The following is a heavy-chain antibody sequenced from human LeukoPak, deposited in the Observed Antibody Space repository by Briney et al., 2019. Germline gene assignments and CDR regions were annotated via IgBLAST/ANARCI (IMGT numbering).Heavy chain of an antibody. CDR2: IYYSGST. J-gene: IGHJ3*02. D-gene: IGHD1-26*01. Sequence: SETLSLTCTVSGGSISSYYWSWIRQPPGKGLEWIGYIYYSGSTNYNPSLKSRVTISVDTSKNQFSLKLSSVTAADTAVYYCARLRPNQKWELLLSHDAFDIWGQGTMVTVSS. V-gene: IGHV4-59*08. CDR1: GGSISSYY. CDR3: ARLRPNQKWELLLSHDAFDI.